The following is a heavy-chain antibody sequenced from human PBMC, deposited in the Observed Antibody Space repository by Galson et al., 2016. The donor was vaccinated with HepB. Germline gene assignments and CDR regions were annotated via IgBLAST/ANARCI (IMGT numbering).Heavy chain of an antibody. CDR1: GGSIIINNYY. J-gene: IGHJ6*02. V-gene: IGHV4-39*02. CDR3: ANYHQPSGYYYGIDV. D-gene: IGHD3-10*01. CDR2: IYYTGTT. Sequence: SETLSLTCTVSGGSIIINNYYWAWIRQPPGKGLEWIGTIYYTGTTWYNPSLRSRVTISVDASRAHFSLNLNSVTAADAAVYYCANYHQPSGYYYGIDVWGQGTTVTVSS.